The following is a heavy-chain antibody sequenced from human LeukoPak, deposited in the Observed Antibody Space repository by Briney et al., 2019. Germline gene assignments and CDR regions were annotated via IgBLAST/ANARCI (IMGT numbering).Heavy chain of an antibody. J-gene: IGHJ4*02. D-gene: IGHD6-19*01. V-gene: IGHV3-23*01. CDR2: ISGSGGST. CDR1: GFTFSSYA. CDR3: AKLGSGSGWYGGFDY. Sequence: QPGGSLRFSCAASGFTFSSYAMSWVRQAPGKGLEWVSAISGSGGSTYYADSVKGRFTISRDNSKNTLYLQMNSLRAEDTAVYYCAKLGSGSGWYGGFDYWGQGTLVTVSS.